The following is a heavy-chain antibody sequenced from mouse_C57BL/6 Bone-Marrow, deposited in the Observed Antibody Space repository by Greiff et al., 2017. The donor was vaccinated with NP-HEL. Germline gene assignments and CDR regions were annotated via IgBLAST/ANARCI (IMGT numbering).Heavy chain of an antibody. CDR1: GYTFTDYY. Sequence: VQLQQSGAELVKPGASVKISCKASGYTFTDYYINWVKQRPGQGLEWIGKIGPGSGSTYYNEKFKGKATLTADKSYSTAYMQLSSLTSEDSAVYVWARSPRWLLRAMDYWGQGTSVTVSS. CDR3: ARSPRWLLRAMDY. J-gene: IGHJ4*01. D-gene: IGHD2-3*01. CDR2: IGPGSGST. V-gene: IGHV1-77*01.